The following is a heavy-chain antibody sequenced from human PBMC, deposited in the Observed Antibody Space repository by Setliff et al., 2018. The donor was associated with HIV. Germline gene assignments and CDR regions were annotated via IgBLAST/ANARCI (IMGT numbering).Heavy chain of an antibody. CDR2: IYFNGIT. V-gene: IGHV4-39*01. D-gene: IGHD3-3*01. CDR1: GDSVSSRSYY. CDR3: VTVVQDDLGVALFDY. J-gene: IGHJ4*02. Sequence: SETLSLTCSVSGDSVSSRSYYWGWIRQSPGKGLEWIGSIYFNGITHDNPSLKSRVTTSVDTSKNQFSLKLSSVTAADTAIYYCVTVVQDDLGVALFDYWGQGILVTVSS.